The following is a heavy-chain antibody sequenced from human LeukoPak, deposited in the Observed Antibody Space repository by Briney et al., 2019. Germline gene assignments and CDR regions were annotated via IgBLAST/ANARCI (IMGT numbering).Heavy chain of an antibody. J-gene: IGHJ4*02. CDR1: GGTFSSYA. CDR3: ASDGSSGAKHY. V-gene: IGHV1-69*13. D-gene: IGHD6-19*01. Sequence: SVTVSCKASGGTFSSYAISWVRQAPGQGLEWMGGIIPIFGTANYAQKFQGRVTITADESTSTAYMELSSLRSEDTAVYYCASDGSSGAKHYWGQGTLVTVSS. CDR2: IIPIFGTA.